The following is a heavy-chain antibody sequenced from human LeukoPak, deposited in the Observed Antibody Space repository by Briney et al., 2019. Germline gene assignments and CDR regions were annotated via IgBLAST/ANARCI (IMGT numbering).Heavy chain of an antibody. D-gene: IGHD5-18*01. J-gene: IGHJ4*02. CDR1: GFTFSNFG. V-gene: IGHV3-33*01. CDR3: ARVDGAMGSLDY. Sequence: GGPLRLSCAASGFTFSNFGMHWVRQAPGKGLEGVAVIWYDGSNKNYVDSVKGRFTISRDNAKNTLYLQMNSLRAEDTAVYYCARVDGAMGSLDYWGQGTPVTVSS. CDR2: IWYDGSNK.